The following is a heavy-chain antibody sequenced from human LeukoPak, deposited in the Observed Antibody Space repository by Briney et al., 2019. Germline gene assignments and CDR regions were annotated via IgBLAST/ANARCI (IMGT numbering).Heavy chain of an antibody. CDR3: AREIGPFDY. CDR1: GFPFSDFS. CDR2: ISDDGDVT. D-gene: IGHD2/OR15-2a*01. J-gene: IGHJ4*02. Sequence: GGSLRLSCATSGFPFSDFSMSWVRQAPGKGLEWVSTISDDGDVTYYVDSVKGRFIVSRDNSMHTLYLQMNSLRADDTAVYFCAREIGPFDYWGQETLVTVSS. V-gene: IGHV3-23*01.